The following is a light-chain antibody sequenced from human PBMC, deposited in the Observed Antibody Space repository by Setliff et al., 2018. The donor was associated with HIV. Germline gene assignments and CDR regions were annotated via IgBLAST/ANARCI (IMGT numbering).Light chain of an antibody. Sequence: QSALTQPRSVSGSPGQSVTISCTGTDNDVGRYHSLSWYQQDPGKAPKLLIYEVTKRASGVPDRFSASKSGNTASLTISGLQAEDEADYYCCSFAGGPEVFGTGTQLTVL. CDR3: CSFAGGPEV. CDR1: DNDVGRYHS. J-gene: IGLJ2*01. CDR2: EVT. V-gene: IGLV2-11*01.